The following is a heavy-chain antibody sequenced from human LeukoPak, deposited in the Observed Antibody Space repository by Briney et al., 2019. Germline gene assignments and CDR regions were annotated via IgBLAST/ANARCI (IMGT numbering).Heavy chain of an antibody. CDR2: IYYSGST. CDR1: GGSISSYY. Sequence: SETLSLTCTVSGGSISSYYWSWIRQPPGKGLEWIGYIYYSGSTNYNPSLQSRVTISVGTSKNQFSLKLSSVTAADTAVYYCARHAYCGGDCYRYFDYWGQGTLVSVSS. CDR3: ARHAYCGGDCYRYFDY. V-gene: IGHV4-59*08. D-gene: IGHD2-21*02. J-gene: IGHJ4*02.